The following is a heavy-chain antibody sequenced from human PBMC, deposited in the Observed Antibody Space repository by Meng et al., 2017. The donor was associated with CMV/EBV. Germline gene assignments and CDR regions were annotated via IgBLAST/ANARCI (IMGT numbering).Heavy chain of an antibody. D-gene: IGHD6-13*01. Sequence: SETLSLTCTVSGGSVSSGGYYWGWIRQPPGKGLEWIGYIFYSGSTNYNPSLRSRVTISVDTSKNQFSLKVTSVTAADTAVYYCARDIAAAGKASWFDPWGQGTLVTVSS. CDR2: IFYSGST. CDR1: GGSVSSGGYY. V-gene: IGHV4-61*08. CDR3: ARDIAAAGKASWFDP. J-gene: IGHJ5*02.